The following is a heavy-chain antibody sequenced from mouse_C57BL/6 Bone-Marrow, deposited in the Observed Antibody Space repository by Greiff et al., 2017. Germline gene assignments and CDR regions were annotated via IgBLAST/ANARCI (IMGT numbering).Heavy chain of an antibody. J-gene: IGHJ2*01. Sequence: VQLQQSGPELVKPGASVKISCKASGYTFTDYYMNWVKQSHGKSLEWIGDINPNNGGTSYNQKFKGKATLTVDKSSSTAYMELRSLTSEDSAVYYCARMGLCLDYWGQGTTLTVSS. CDR1: GYTFTDYY. D-gene: IGHD3-1*01. CDR3: ARMGLCLDY. V-gene: IGHV1-26*01. CDR2: INPNNGGT.